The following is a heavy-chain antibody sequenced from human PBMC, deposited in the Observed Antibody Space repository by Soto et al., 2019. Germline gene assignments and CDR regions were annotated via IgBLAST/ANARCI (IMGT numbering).Heavy chain of an antibody. CDR3: ARQPESTSYFDY. D-gene: IGHD2-2*01. V-gene: IGHV4-39*01. CDR1: GASISTSIDF. J-gene: IGHJ4*02. Sequence: SETMYLTCSVSGASISTSIDFWGWIRQAPGKGLEWIGNVYQSGTTRLNPSLKSRVSIFVDRSKNQFSLELNSATAADRAVYYCARQPESTSYFDYWGQGILVTVSS. CDR2: VYQSGTT.